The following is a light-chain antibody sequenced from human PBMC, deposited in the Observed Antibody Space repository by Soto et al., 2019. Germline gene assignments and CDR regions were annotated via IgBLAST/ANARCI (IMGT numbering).Light chain of an antibody. CDR1: SSNIGNNY. CDR3: ATWDSSLSAGV. V-gene: IGLV1-51*01. CDR2: DND. J-gene: IGLJ2*01. Sequence: QSVLTQPPSVSAAPGQTVTIACSGSSSNIGNNYVFWYQQLPGTAPKLLIYDNDKRPSGIPDRFSGSKSGTSATLGITGLQTVDEADYYCATWDSSLSAGVFGGGTKLTVL.